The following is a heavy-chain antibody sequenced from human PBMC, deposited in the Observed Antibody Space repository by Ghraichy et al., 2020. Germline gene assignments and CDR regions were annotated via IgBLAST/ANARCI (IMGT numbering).Heavy chain of an antibody. CDR3: TTDSPLMITFGGVIVPGAFDI. D-gene: IGHD3-16*02. CDR1: GFTFSNAW. J-gene: IGHJ3*02. V-gene: IGHV3-15*01. CDR2: IKSKTDGGTT. Sequence: GGSLRLSCAASGFTFSNAWMSWVRQAPGKGLEWVGRIKSKTDGGTTDYAAPVKGRFTISRDDSKNTLYLQMNSLKTEDTAVYYCTTDSPLMITFGGVIVPGAFDIWGQGTMVTVSS.